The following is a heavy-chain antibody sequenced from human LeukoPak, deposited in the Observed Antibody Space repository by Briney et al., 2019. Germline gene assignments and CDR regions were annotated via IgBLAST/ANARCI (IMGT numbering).Heavy chain of an antibody. CDR3: ARDPTYYLRYGYFDS. J-gene: IGHJ4*02. Sequence: GGSLRLSCAASGFTFRSYWMTWVRQYPGKGLEWVANIKQDGSETYYADSVKGRFTISRDNAKRSLYLQMNSLRAEDTAVYYCARDPTYYLRYGYFDSWGQGTLVTVSS. CDR2: IKQDGSET. V-gene: IGHV3-7*01. D-gene: IGHD1-26*01. CDR1: GFTFRSYW.